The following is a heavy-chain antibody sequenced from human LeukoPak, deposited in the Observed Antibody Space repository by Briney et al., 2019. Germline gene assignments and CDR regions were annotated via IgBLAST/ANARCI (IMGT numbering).Heavy chain of an antibody. D-gene: IGHD4-17*01. CDR2: IKQDGSEK. CDR3: ARDEFDGDYSLWGAFDI. Sequence: PGGSLRLSCAASGFSYSSYWMSWVRQAPGKGLEWVANIKQDGSEKYYVDSVKGRFTISRDNAKNSLYLQMNSLRAEDTAVYYCARDEFDGDYSLWGAFDIWGQGTMVTVSS. J-gene: IGHJ3*02. CDR1: GFSYSSYW. V-gene: IGHV3-7*01.